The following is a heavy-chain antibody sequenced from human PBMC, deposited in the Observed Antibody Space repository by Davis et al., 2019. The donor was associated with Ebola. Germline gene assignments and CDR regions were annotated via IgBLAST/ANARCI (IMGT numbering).Heavy chain of an antibody. V-gene: IGHV3-74*01. Sequence: GVLKIFCAASGFTFSNFHIHWVRQTPGKGLVWVARIDPDGTGTNYADSVKGRFTISRDNAKNTLSLQMNSLRVEDTAVYYCVRDSGYYSHDYWGHGTLVTVSS. D-gene: IGHD5-12*01. J-gene: IGHJ4*01. CDR2: IDPDGTGT. CDR3: VRDSGYYSHDY. CDR1: GFTFSNFH.